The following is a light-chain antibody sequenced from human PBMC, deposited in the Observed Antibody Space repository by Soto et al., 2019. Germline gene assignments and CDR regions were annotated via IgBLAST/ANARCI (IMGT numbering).Light chain of an antibody. CDR2: YDN. CDR1: NSNIGSNT. Sequence: QSVLTQPPSASGTPGQRVTISCSGSNSNIGSNTVNWYQQLPGTAPKLLIYYDNLRPSGVPDRISGSKSGTSASLAIIGLQSDDEADYYCAAWDDSLNGRVFGTGTKVTVL. V-gene: IGLV1-44*01. CDR3: AAWDDSLNGRV. J-gene: IGLJ1*01.